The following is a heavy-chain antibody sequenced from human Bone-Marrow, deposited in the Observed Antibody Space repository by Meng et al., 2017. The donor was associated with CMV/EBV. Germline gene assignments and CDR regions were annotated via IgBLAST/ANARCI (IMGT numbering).Heavy chain of an antibody. CDR2: INGSGST. J-gene: IGHJ4*02. Sequence: SGGSISSGGSCWSSVSQHPGKGLEWIGYINGSGSTYYNPSLKSRVTISADTSKNQFSLKLSSVTAADTAVYYCARVSYDFWSGAFDYWGQGTLVTVSS. CDR3: ARVSYDFWSGAFDY. V-gene: IGHV4-31*02. CDR1: GGSISSGGSC. D-gene: IGHD3-3*01.